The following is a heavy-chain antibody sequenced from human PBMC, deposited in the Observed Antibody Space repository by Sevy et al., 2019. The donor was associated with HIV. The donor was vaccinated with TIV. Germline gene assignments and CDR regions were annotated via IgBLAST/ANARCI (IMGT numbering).Heavy chain of an antibody. CDR1: GFTFSSYW. D-gene: IGHD4-4*01. Sequence: GGSLRLSCAASGFTFSSYWMSWVRQAPGKGLEWVANIKQDGSEKYYVDSVKDRFTISRDNAKNSLYLQMNSLRAEDTAVYYCARRGQDSNYDYYYGMDVWGQGTTVTVSS. CDR2: IKQDGSEK. J-gene: IGHJ6*02. V-gene: IGHV3-7*01. CDR3: ARRGQDSNYDYYYGMDV.